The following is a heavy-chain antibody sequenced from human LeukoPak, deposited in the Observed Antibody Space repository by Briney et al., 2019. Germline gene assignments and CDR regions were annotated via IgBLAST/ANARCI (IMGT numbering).Heavy chain of an antibody. Sequence: GGSLRLSCTASVLTFPTSGLNWVRQAPGKGLEWVASICPTGSDRYHADSIKGRFTISRDNANNFLYLQTNSLRAEDTAVYYCATETNGRHYDYWGQGTLLTVSS. CDR3: ATETNGRHYDY. D-gene: IGHD1-14*01. CDR1: VLTFPTSG. V-gene: IGHV3-21*06. J-gene: IGHJ4*02. CDR2: ICPTGSDR.